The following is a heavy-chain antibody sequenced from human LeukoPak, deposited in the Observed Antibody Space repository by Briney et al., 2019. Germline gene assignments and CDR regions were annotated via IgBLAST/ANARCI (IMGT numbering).Heavy chain of an antibody. J-gene: IGHJ3*02. D-gene: IGHD3-22*01. CDR1: GDSISSGYY. V-gene: IGHV4-38-2*02. CDR2: IYHSGST. CDR3: ARDVIAGYYYDSRGFFPI. Sequence: SETLSLTCSVSGDSISSGYYWGWIRQPPGKGLEWIGNIYHSGSTYYNPSLKSRVTISVDTSMNQFSLKLSSVTAADTAVYYCARDVIAGYYYDSRGFFPIWGQGAMVTVSS.